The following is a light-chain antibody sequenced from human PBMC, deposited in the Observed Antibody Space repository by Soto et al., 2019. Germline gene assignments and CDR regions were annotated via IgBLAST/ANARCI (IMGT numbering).Light chain of an antibody. J-gene: IGLJ1*01. CDR3: SSYTSSSTLYV. Sequence: QSALTQPASVSGSPGQSITISCTGTSSDVGGYNYVSWYQQNPGKAPKLMIYEVSNRPSGVSTRFSGSKSGNTASLTISGLQAEDEADYYCSSYTSSSTLYVFGTGTKSPS. CDR2: EVS. CDR1: SSDVGGYNY. V-gene: IGLV2-14*01.